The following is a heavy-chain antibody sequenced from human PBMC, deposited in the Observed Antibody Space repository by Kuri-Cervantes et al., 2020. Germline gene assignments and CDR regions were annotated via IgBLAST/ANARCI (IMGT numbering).Heavy chain of an antibody. D-gene: IGHD3-10*01. CDR2: IYHRGST. V-gene: IGHV4-38-2*02. J-gene: IGHJ6*03. CDR1: GYSISSGYY. Sequence: GSLRLSCTVSGYSISSGYYWGWIRQPPGKGLEWIGSIYHRGSTYYNPSLKSRVTISVDTSKNQFSLKLSSVTAADTAVYYCAREQYYYGSGSYLPTSYYYYYMDVWGKGTTVTVSS. CDR3: AREQYYYGSGSYLPTSYYYYYMDV.